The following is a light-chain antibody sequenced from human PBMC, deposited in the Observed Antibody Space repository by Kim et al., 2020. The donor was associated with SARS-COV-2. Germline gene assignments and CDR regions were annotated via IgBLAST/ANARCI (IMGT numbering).Light chain of an antibody. CDR2: DAS. V-gene: IGKV1-5*01. Sequence: ASVGDRVTISCRASQSISRWVAWYQQKPGKAQKLLIYDASSLESGVPSTFSGSGSGTEFTLTISSLQPDDFATYYCQQYNTYSWTFGQGTKVDIK. CDR3: QQYNTYSWT. J-gene: IGKJ1*01. CDR1: QSISRW.